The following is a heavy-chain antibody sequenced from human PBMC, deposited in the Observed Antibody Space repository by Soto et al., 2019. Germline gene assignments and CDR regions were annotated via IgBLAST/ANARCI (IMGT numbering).Heavy chain of an antibody. D-gene: IGHD6-19*01. V-gene: IGHV3-53*01. CDR1: GFTVSSNY. CDR2: IYSGGST. J-gene: IGHJ6*02. Sequence: GGSLRLSCAASGFTVSSNYMSWVRQAPGKGLEWVSVIYSGGSTYYADSVKGRCTISRDNAKTKLYLQMNSLRAEDTAVYYCASDMQWQLYYYYYGMDVWGQGTTVTVSS. CDR3: ASDMQWQLYYYYYGMDV.